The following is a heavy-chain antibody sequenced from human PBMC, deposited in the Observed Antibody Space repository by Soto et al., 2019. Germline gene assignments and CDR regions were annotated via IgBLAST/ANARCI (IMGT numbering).Heavy chain of an antibody. CDR2: ISSSSGVT. V-gene: IGHV3-23*01. Sequence: EVQLLESGGGLVQPGGSLRLSCAAYGFTFTNYAMSWVRQAPGKGLEWVSTISSSSGVTYYADSVKGRFTISRDTSKNTLYLQVNSLRAEDTAVYYCAKTYYSNYYYYYALDVWGQGTTVTVSS. CDR3: AKTYYSNYYYYYALDV. J-gene: IGHJ6*02. D-gene: IGHD4-4*01. CDR1: GFTFTNYA.